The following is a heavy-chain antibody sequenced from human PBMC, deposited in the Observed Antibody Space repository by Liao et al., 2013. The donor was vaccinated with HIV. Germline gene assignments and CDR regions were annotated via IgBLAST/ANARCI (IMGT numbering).Heavy chain of an antibody. CDR1: GGSFSGYY. CDR3: ARGTIIAAFDY. V-gene: IGHV4-34*02. Sequence: QVQLQQWGAGLLKPSETLSLTCAVYGGSFSGYYWSWVRQPTGKGLEWIGEINQSGSTNYNPSLESRVTISVDRSKNQFSLRLSSVTAADTAVYYCARGTIIAAFDYWGQGTLVTVSS. CDR2: INQSGST. J-gene: IGHJ4*02. D-gene: IGHD6-6*01.